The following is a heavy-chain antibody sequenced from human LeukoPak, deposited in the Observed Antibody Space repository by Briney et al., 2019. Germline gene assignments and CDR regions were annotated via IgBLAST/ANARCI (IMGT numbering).Heavy chain of an antibody. Sequence: SETLSLTCTVSGGSISSYYWSWIRQPAGKGLEWIGRIYTSGSTNYNPSLKRRVTMSVDTSKNQFSLKLSSVTAADTAVYNCARDIGYGSGYNWFDPWGQGTLVTVSS. V-gene: IGHV4-4*07. J-gene: IGHJ5*02. CDR1: GGSISSYY. D-gene: IGHD3-10*01. CDR3: ARDIGYGSGYNWFDP. CDR2: IYTSGST.